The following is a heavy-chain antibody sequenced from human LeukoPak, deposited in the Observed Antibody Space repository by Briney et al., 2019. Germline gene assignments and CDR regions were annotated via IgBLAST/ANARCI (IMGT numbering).Heavy chain of an antibody. J-gene: IGHJ3*02. Sequence: PSETLSLTCAVSGGSISSSQWWTWVRQPPGKGLEWIGEIYHSGSTNYNPSLKSRVSMSVDKSKNQVSLKLSSVTAADTAVYFCARGSGSYYSGAFNIWGQGTMVTVSS. V-gene: IGHV4-4*02. CDR2: IYHSGST. CDR1: GGSISSSQW. CDR3: ARGSGSYYSGAFNI. D-gene: IGHD1-26*01.